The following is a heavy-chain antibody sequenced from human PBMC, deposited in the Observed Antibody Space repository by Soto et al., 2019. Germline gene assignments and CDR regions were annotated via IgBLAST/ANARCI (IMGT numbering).Heavy chain of an antibody. CDR2: ISGSGGST. V-gene: IGHV3-23*01. CDR3: AKNGGGLGRDTAMNRY. Sequence: PGGSLRLSCAASGFTFSSYAMSWVRQAPGKGLEWVSAISGSGGSTYYADSVKGRFTISRDNSKNTLYLQMNSLRAEDTAVYYCAKNGGGLGRDTAMNRYWGQGTLVTV. J-gene: IGHJ4*02. D-gene: IGHD5-18*01. CDR1: GFTFSSYA.